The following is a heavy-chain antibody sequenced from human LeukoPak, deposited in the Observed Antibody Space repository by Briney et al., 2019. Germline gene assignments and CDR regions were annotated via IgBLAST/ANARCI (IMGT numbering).Heavy chain of an antibody. J-gene: IGHJ4*02. CDR3: ARHEWYSSSSPVDY. CDR2: IYPGDSDT. D-gene: IGHD6-13*01. CDR1: GYSFTSYW. V-gene: IGHV5-51*01. Sequence: GESLKISCKGSGYSFTSYWIGWVRQMPGEGLEWMGIIYPGDSDTRYSPSFQGQVTISADRSISTAYLQWSSLKAPDTAMYYCARHEWYSSSSPVDYWGQGTLVTVSS.